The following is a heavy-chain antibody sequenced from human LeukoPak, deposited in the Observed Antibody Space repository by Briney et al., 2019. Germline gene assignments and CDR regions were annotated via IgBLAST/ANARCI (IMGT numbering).Heavy chain of an antibody. CDR3: ARDLLVSRRIAAAGTNWFDP. CDR2: INPNSGGT. J-gene: IGHJ5*02. Sequence: ASVKVSCTASGYTFTGYYMHWVRQAPGQGLEWMGWINPNSGGTNYAQKFQGRVTMTRDTSISTAYMELSRLRSDDTAVYYCARDLLVSRRIAAAGTNWFDPWGQGTLVTVSS. CDR1: GYTFTGYY. V-gene: IGHV1-2*02. D-gene: IGHD6-13*01.